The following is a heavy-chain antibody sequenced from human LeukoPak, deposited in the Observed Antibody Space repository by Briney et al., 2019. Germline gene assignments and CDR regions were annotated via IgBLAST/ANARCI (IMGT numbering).Heavy chain of an antibody. D-gene: IGHD3-22*01. CDR1: GYSFTSYS. J-gene: IGHJ4*02. V-gene: IGHV5-51*01. Sequence: GESLNISGKGSGYSFTSYSIGWVRQMPGKGLEGMGIIYPVDADTRYSPSFEGQVTISADKSISTAYLQWSSLQASDTAMYYCARRGYYYDSSGYGDYWGQGTLVTVSS. CDR2: IYPVDADT. CDR3: ARRGYYYDSSGYGDY.